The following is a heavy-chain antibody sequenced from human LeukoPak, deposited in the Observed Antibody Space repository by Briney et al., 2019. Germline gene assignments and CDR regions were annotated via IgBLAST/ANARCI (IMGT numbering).Heavy chain of an antibody. CDR1: GYSFSSYG. J-gene: IGHJ4*02. V-gene: IGHV1-18*01. Sequence: ASVKVSCKASGYSFSSYGISWLRQAPGQGLEWMGWISAYNGNTNYAQRLQGRVTMTTDTSTSTVYMELRSLTSDDTAVYYCARVPSGGPFDYWGQGTLVTVSS. D-gene: IGHD2-15*01. CDR2: ISAYNGNT. CDR3: ARVPSGGPFDY.